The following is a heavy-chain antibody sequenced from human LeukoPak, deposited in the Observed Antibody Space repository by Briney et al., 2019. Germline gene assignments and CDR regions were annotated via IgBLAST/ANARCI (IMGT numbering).Heavy chain of an antibody. CDR3: ARGYYDFWSGYYNGYYYMDV. D-gene: IGHD3-3*01. Sequence: ASVKVSCKASGYTFTSYGISWVRQAPGQGLEWMGWISAYNGNTNYAQKLQGRVTMTTDTSTSTAYTELRSLRSDDTAVYYCARGYYDFWSGYYNGYYYMDVWGKGTTVTVSS. CDR1: GYTFTSYG. V-gene: IGHV1-18*01. CDR2: ISAYNGNT. J-gene: IGHJ6*03.